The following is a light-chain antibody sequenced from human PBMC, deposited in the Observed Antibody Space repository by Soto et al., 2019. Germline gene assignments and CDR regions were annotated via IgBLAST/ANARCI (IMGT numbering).Light chain of an antibody. CDR2: DVN. J-gene: IGLJ1*01. CDR1: NTDLGVYGY. Sequence: QSVLAQPASVSGSFGQSITIACSGPNTDLGVYGYVSWYQHHPGKAPKLLIYDVNNRPSGLSDRFSGSKSGDTASLTISGLQAEHEADYFCFSKISGFVYGFGTGTKVTVL. CDR3: FSKISGFVYG. V-gene: IGLV2-14*01.